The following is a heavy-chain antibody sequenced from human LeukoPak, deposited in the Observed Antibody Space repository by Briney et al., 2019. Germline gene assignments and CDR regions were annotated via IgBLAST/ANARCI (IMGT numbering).Heavy chain of an antibody. CDR3: ARGYVSNYNWFDP. V-gene: IGHV4-59*01. CDR2: IYSSGGT. CDR1: GDSISSYY. Sequence: SETLSLTCTVSGDSISSYYWSWIRQPPGKGLEWIGYIYSSGGTNYYPSLKSRVTISVDTSKNQFSLKLSSVTAADTAVYYCARGYVSNYNWFDPWGQGTLVTVSS. D-gene: IGHD3-10*01. J-gene: IGHJ5*02.